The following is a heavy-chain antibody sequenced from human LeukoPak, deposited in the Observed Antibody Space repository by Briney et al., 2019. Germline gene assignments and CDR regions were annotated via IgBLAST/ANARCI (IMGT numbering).Heavy chain of an antibody. J-gene: IGHJ4*02. V-gene: IGHV1-46*01. CDR2: INPSGNTT. Sequence: ASVKVSCKASGYTFTNYYTHWVRQAPGQGLEWMGIINPSGNTTRYAQIFQDRITMTRDTSRSTVYMELSSLRSEDTAVYYCARGHSSGYRIDYWGQGTLVTVSS. D-gene: IGHD3-22*01. CDR3: ARGHSSGYRIDY. CDR1: GYTFTNYY.